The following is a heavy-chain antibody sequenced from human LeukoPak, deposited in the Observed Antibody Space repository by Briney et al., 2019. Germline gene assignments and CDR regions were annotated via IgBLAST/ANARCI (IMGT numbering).Heavy chain of an antibody. D-gene: IGHD3-3*01. CDR1: GYTFTSYG. CDR3: ARDGRFLEWLLIPYFDY. V-gene: IGHV1-18*01. J-gene: IGHJ4*02. CDR2: ISAYTGNT. Sequence: ASVKVSCKASGYTFTSYGINWVRQAPGQGLEWMGWISAYTGNTNYAQKFQGRVTMTTDTSTSTAYMELRSLRSDDTAVYYCARDGRFLEWLLIPYFDYWGQGTLVTVSS.